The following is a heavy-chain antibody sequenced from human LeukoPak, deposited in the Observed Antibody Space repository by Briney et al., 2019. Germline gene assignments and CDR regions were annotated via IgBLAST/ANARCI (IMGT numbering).Heavy chain of an antibody. J-gene: IGHJ4*02. Sequence: PGGTLRLSCAASGFTFSSYSMNWVRQAPGKGLEWVSYISSRSSTIYYADSVKGRFTISRDNAKNSLYLQMNSLRAEDTAVYYCARVRCTNGVCYLDYWGQGTLVTVSS. CDR3: ARVRCTNGVCYLDY. D-gene: IGHD2-8*01. CDR1: GFTFSSYS. V-gene: IGHV3-48*01. CDR2: ISSRSSTI.